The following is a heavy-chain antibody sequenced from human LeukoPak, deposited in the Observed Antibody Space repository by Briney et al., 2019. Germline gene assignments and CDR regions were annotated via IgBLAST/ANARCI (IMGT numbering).Heavy chain of an antibody. Sequence: GGSLRLSCAASGFTFSSYWMSWVRQAPGKGLEWVPNIKQDGSEKYYVDSVKGRFTISRDNAKNSLYLQMNSLRAEDTAVYYCARGPTGSDMAAAFWGQGTLVTVSS. D-gene: IGHD6-13*01. CDR3: ARGPTGSDMAAAF. CDR1: GFTFSSYW. J-gene: IGHJ4*02. V-gene: IGHV3-7*01. CDR2: IKQDGSEK.